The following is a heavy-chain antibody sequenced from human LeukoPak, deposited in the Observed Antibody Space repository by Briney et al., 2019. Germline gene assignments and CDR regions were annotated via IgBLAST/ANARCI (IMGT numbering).Heavy chain of an antibody. CDR1: GFTFSSYE. V-gene: IGHV3-48*03. CDR2: ISSSGSTI. J-gene: IGHJ6*04. Sequence: GGSLRLSCAASGFTFSSYEMNWVRQAPGKGLEWVSYISSSGSTIYYADSVKGRFTISRDNSKNSLYLQMNSLRAEDTAVYYCAELGITMIGGVWGKGTTVAISS. D-gene: IGHD3-10*02. CDR3: AELGITMIGGV.